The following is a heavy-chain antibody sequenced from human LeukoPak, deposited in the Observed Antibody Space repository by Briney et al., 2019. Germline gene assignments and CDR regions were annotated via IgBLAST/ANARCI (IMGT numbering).Heavy chain of an antibody. J-gene: IGHJ3*02. CDR2: ISGSNGIT. CDR3: AKGGYFSFDM. D-gene: IGHD2-2*03. V-gene: IGHV3-23*01. Sequence: GGSLRLSCAASGFTFSSYDMSWVRQTPGKGLEWVSGISGSNGITYYADPVKGRFTISRDNSKNTLYLQMHSLRAEDTAIYLCAKGGYFSFDMWGQGTKVTVSS. CDR1: GFTFSSYD.